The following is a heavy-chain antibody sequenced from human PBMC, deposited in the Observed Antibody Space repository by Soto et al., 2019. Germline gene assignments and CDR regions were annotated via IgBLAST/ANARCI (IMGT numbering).Heavy chain of an antibody. J-gene: IGHJ5*02. CDR2: IYYSGSA. V-gene: IGHV4-59*01. Sequence: PSETLSLTCTVSGGSISSYYWSWIRQPPGKGLEWIGYIYYSGSANYNPSLKSRVTISVDTSKNQFSLKLSSVTAADTAVYYCASSKYYDFWSGYWNWFDPWGQGTXVTVSS. CDR3: ASSKYYDFWSGYWNWFDP. CDR1: GGSISSYY. D-gene: IGHD3-3*01.